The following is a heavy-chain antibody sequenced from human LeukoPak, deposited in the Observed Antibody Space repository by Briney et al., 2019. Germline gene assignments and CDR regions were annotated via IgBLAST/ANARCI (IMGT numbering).Heavy chain of an antibody. D-gene: IGHD3-3*01. CDR1: GFTFSNAW. Sequence: GGSLRLSCAASGFTFSNAWMNWVRQAPGKGLEWVGRIKSKIDDGTADYAAPVKGRLTISRDDSKDTLYMQMSSLKIEDTAVYYCTTDPLLGMGGQGTLVTVSS. J-gene: IGHJ4*02. V-gene: IGHV3-15*01. CDR2: IKSKIDDGTA. CDR3: TTDPLLGM.